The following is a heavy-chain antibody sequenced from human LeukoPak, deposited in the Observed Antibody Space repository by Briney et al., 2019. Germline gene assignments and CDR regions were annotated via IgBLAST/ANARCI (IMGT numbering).Heavy chain of an antibody. CDR1: GGTFSSYA. V-gene: IGHV1-69*13. D-gene: IGHD3-22*01. CDR3: AREGDYYDSSGYYWFDP. CDR2: IIPIFGTA. Sequence: SVKVSCKASGGTFSSYAISWVRQAPGQGLEWMGGIIPIFGTANYAQKFQGRVTITADESTSTAYMELSSLRSEDTAVYYCAREGDYYDSSGYYWFDPWGQGTLVTVSS. J-gene: IGHJ5*02.